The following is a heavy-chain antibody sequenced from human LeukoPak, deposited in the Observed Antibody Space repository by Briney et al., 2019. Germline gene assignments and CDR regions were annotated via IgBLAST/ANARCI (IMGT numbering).Heavy chain of an antibody. CDR3: AKEAHLYDILTGYHYYFDY. CDR2: ISDSSSYI. D-gene: IGHD3-9*01. Sequence: GGSLRLSCAASGFTFSGYSMTWVRQAPGKGLEWVSSISDSSSYIYYADSVKGRFTISRDNAKNSLYLQVNSLRAEDTAVYYCAKEAHLYDILTGYHYYFDYWGQGTQVTVSS. V-gene: IGHV3-21*01. CDR1: GFTFSGYS. J-gene: IGHJ4*02.